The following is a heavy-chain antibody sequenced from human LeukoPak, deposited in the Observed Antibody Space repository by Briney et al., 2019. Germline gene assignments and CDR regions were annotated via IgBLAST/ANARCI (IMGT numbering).Heavy chain of an antibody. J-gene: IGHJ4*02. D-gene: IGHD3-10*01. CDR2: IFYSGNT. CDR3: ARALYYGSGSYFDY. CDR1: GGSIRSSSSY. Sequence: SETLSLTCTVSGGSIRSSSSYWGWIRQSPGKGLEWIGNIFYSGNTYYSPSLKSRVTISVDTSKSQFSLKLSSVTAADTAVYYCARALYYGSGSYFDYWGQGTLVTVSS. V-gene: IGHV4-39*07.